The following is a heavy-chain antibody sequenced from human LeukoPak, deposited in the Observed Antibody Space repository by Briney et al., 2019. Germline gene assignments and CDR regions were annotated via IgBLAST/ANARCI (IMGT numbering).Heavy chain of an antibody. CDR2: IYPGDSDT. Sequence: GESLKISCKGSGYRFTSYWIGWVREMPGKGLEGMGIIYPGDSDTRYSPSFQGQVTISADKSISTAYLQWSSLKASDTAMYYCARRTTMAYWYFDLWGRGTLVTVSS. V-gene: IGHV5-51*01. CDR1: GYRFTSYW. D-gene: IGHD4-11*01. CDR3: ARRTTMAYWYFDL. J-gene: IGHJ2*01.